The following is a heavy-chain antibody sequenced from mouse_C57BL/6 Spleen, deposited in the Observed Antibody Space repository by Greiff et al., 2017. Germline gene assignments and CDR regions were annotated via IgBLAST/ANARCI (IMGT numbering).Heavy chain of an antibody. Sequence: EVKLMESGPGLVKPSQTVFLTCTVTGISITTGNYRLSWIRQFPGNTLEWIGYIYYSGTITSNPTITSRTTITSDTPKNQFFLEMNSLTAEDTATYYCARDDGWYFDVWGTGTTVTVSS. J-gene: IGHJ1*03. V-gene: IGHV3-5*01. CDR2: IYYSGTI. D-gene: IGHD2-3*01. CDR3: ARDDGWYFDV. CDR1: GISITTGNYR.